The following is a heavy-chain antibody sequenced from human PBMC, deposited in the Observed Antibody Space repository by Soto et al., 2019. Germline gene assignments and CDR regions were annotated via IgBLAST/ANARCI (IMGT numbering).Heavy chain of an antibody. V-gene: IGHV1-18*01. Sequence: ASVKVSCKGFGYSFMKYGINWVRQAPGQGLEWVGWISPYSGYTHSAQKFHGRLTLTTDTAASTAYMELRTLRSADTALYYCAREASVLIPAAQPSRFDSWGQGTLVTVSS. CDR1: GYSFMKYG. D-gene: IGHD2-2*01. J-gene: IGHJ4*02. CDR2: ISPYSGYT. CDR3: AREASVLIPAAQPSRFDS.